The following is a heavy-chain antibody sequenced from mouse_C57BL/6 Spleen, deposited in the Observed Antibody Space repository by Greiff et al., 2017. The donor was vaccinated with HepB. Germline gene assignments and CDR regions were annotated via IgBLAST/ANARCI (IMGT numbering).Heavy chain of an antibody. CDR1: GYTFTSYW. CDR2: IDPSDSET. D-gene: IGHD2-4*01. V-gene: IGHV1-52*01. Sequence: VQLQQPGAELVRPGSSVKLSCKASGYTFTSYWMHWVKQRPIQGLEWIGNIDPSDSETHYNQKFKDKATLTVDKSSSTAYMQLSSLTSEDSAVYYCARGDYEIYYAMDYWGQGTSVTVSS. J-gene: IGHJ4*01. CDR3: ARGDYEIYYAMDY.